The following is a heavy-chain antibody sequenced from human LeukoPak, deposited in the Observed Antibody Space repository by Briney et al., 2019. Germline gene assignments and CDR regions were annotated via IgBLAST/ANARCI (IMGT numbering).Heavy chain of an antibody. J-gene: IGHJ6*03. V-gene: IGHV4-61*02. CDR2: IYTSGST. CDR3: ARVAGGGSGWYYYYYYMDV. Sequence: SETLSLTCTVSGGSISSGSYYWSWIRQPAGKGLEWIGRIYTSGSTNYNPSLKSRVTISVDKSKNQFSLKLSSVTAADTAVYYCARVAGGGSGWYYYYYYMDVWGKGTTVTVSS. CDR1: GGSISSGSYY. D-gene: IGHD6-19*01.